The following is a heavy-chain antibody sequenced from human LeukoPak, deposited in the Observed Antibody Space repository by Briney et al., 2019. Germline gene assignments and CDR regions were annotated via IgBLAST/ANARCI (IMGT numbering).Heavy chain of an antibody. J-gene: IGHJ4*02. CDR1: GFTFSSYG. D-gene: IGHD1-26*01. CDR2: ISYDGSSK. CDR3: AKDVFVGVGATTGFDY. Sequence: PGGSLRLSCAASGFTFSSYGMHWVRQAPGKGLEWVAVISYDGSSKYYADSVKGRFTISRDNSKNTLYLQMNSLRAEDTAVYYCAKDVFVGVGATTGFDYWGQGTLVTVSS. V-gene: IGHV3-30*18.